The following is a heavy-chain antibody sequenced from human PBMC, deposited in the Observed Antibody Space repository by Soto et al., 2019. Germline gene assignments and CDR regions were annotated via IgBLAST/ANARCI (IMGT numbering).Heavy chain of an antibody. D-gene: IGHD3-3*01. CDR2: IKQDGSEK. Sequence: GGSLRLSCAASGFTFSSYWMSWVRQAPGKGLEWVANIKQDGSEKYYVDSVKGRFTISRDNAKNSLYLQMNSLRAEDTAVYYCAREVYYDFWSGYYKYYFDYWGQGTLVTVSS. J-gene: IGHJ4*02. V-gene: IGHV3-7*05. CDR3: AREVYYDFWSGYYKYYFDY. CDR1: GFTFSSYW.